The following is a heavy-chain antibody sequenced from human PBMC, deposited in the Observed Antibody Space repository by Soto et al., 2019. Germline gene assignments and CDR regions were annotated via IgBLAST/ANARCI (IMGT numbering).Heavy chain of an antibody. D-gene: IGHD3-3*02. CDR3: ARGHFWSGYYTPYYFDY. V-gene: IGHV1-69*13. J-gene: IGHJ4*02. Sequence: ASVKVSCKASGYTFTSYGISWVRQAPGQGLEWMGGISANFGNANYAQKFQGRVTITADESTSTAYMELSSLRSEDTAVYYCARGHFWSGYYTPYYFDYWGQGTLVTVSS. CDR1: GYTFTSYG. CDR2: ISANFGNA.